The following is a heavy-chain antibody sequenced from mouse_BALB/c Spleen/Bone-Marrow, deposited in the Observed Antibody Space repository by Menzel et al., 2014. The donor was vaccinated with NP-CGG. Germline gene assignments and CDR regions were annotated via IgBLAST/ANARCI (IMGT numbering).Heavy chain of an antibody. CDR3: RKGGNGEDFDY. CDR1: GFTFSSFG. Sequence: EVHLVESGGGLVQPGGSRKLSCAASGFTFSSFGMHWVRQAPERGLEWVAYISSGSSTIFYADTVKGRFTISRDNPKNTLFLQKTSLRSEDTAMYYSRKGGNGEDFDYWGQGTPLTVSS. J-gene: IGHJ2*01. CDR2: ISSGSSTI. V-gene: IGHV5-17*02.